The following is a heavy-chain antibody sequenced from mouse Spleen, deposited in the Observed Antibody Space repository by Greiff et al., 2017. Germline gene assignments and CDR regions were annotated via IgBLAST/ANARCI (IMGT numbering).Heavy chain of an antibody. CDR1: GFTFSNYW. D-gene: IGHD2-1*01. CDR3: TEYGNYPHYFDY. J-gene: IGHJ2*01. CDR2: IRLKSDNYAT. V-gene: IGHV6-3*01. Sequence: EVKLQESGGGLVQPGGSMKLSCVASGFTFSNYWMNWVRQSPEKGLEWVAQIRLKSDNYATHYAESVKGRFTISRDDSKSSVYLQMNNLRAEDTGIYYCTEYGNYPHYFDYWGQGTTLTVSS.